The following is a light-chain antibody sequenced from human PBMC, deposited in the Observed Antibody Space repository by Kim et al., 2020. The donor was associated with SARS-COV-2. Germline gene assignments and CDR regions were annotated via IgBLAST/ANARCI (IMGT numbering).Light chain of an antibody. Sequence: VSPGEIVSLSCRSSKSVSTNFAWYQQKPGQTPRVLIYSATTRATGVPARFSGSGSGTEFTLTISSLQSEDFAVYYCQQYNNWPSFGPGTKVDIK. CDR3: QQYNNWPS. V-gene: IGKV3-15*01. CDR2: SAT. J-gene: IGKJ1*01. CDR1: KSVSTN.